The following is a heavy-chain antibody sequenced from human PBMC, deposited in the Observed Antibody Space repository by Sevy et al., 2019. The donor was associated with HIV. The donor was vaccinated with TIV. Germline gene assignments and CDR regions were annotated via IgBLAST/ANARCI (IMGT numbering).Heavy chain of an antibody. CDR1: GFDFPNTW. D-gene: IGHD3-3*02. CDR3: STDDLISY. CDR2: IKSITDGGAA. V-gene: IGHV3-15*07. J-gene: IGHJ4*02. Sequence: GGSLRLSCTASGFDFPNTWMNWIRQVPGKGLEWVGHIKSITDGGAADYAAPVKGRFTISRHDSKNTLYLQMNSLKAEDTAVSYCSTDDLISYWGRGTLVTVSS.